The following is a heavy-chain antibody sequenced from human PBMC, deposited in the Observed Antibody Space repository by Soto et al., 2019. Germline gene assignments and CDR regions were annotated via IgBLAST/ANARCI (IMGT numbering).Heavy chain of an antibody. J-gene: IGHJ6*02. CDR3: ARILYSGPSYYYGMDV. CDR2: ISAHNGHT. Sequence: ASVTVSCQGSCYTFRDDGIIWVRQATGQGLEWMGWISAHNGHTNYAQKFQGRVTMTRDTSISTAYMELSRLRSDDTAVYYCARILYSGPSYYYGMDVWGQGTTVTVSS. D-gene: IGHD1-26*01. V-gene: IGHV1-18*01. CDR1: CYTFRDDG.